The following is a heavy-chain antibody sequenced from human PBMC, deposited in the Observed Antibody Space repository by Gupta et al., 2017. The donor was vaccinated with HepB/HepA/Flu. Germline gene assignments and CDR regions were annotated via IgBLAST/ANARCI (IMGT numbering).Heavy chain of an antibody. CDR3: ARESYDFWSGQLDY. CDR2: IKQDGSEK. Sequence: EVQLVESGGGLVQPGGSLRLSCAASGFTFSSYWMSWVRQAPGKGLEWVANIKQDGSEKYYVDSVKGRFTISRDNAKNSLYLQMNSLRAEDTAVYYCARESYDFWSGQLDYWGQGTLVTVSS. D-gene: IGHD3-3*01. CDR1: GFTFSSYW. V-gene: IGHV3-7*01. J-gene: IGHJ4*02.